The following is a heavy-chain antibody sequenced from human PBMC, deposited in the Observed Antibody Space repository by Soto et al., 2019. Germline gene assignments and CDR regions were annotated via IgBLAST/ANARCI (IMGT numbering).Heavy chain of an antibody. Sequence: SQTLSLTCAISGDSVSSNSAAWNWIRRSPSRGLEWLGRTFYRSKWYNDYAVSVKSRITINPDTSRNQFSLHLNSVTPEDTAVYYCARSSGHFDFWGQGTLVTVSS. CDR2: TFYRSKWYN. J-gene: IGHJ4*02. D-gene: IGHD6-25*01. CDR1: GDSVSSNSAA. CDR3: ARSSGHFDF. V-gene: IGHV6-1*01.